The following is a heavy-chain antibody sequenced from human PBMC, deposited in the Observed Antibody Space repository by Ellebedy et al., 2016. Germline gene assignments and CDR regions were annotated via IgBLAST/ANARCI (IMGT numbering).Heavy chain of an antibody. CDR1: GFTFSNFW. D-gene: IGHD6-19*01. J-gene: IGHJ4*02. V-gene: IGHV3-7*01. CDR3: ARDGWGYLLDY. CDR2: MNPDGSRK. Sequence: GGSLRLXXAASGFTFSNFWMAWVRQAPGRGLEWVANMNPDGSRKGYVDSVEGRFTISRDNARNSLSLQMNSLRAEDTAVYYCARDGWGYLLDYWGQGTLVTVSS.